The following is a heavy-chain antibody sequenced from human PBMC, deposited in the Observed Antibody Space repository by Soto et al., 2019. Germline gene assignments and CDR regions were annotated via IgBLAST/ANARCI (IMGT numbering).Heavy chain of an antibody. V-gene: IGHV1-69*13. CDR1: GPTFSSYA. D-gene: IGHD2-2*02. CDR2: IIPIFGTA. CDR3: ARVHCSSTSCYSYYYYGMEV. Sequence: SVKVSSKASGPTFSSYAISWVRQAPGQGLEWMGAIIPIFGTANYAQKFQGRVTITADESTSTAYRELSSLRSEYTAVYYCARVHCSSTSCYSYYYYGMEVWGQGTTVAVSS. J-gene: IGHJ6*02.